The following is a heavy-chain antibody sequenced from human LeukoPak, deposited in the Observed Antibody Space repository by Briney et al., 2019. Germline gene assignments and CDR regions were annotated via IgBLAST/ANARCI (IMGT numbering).Heavy chain of an antibody. CDR3: ARDRAWNYFDY. CDR1: GFIFSHYG. D-gene: IGHD3-3*01. Sequence: PGRSLRLSCEASGFIFSHYGMHWVRQAPGKGLEWVAIISNDGSRKYYAHSVEGRFTISRDNSKNTLYLQMDSLRAEDTAVYYCARDRAWNYFDYWGQGTLVTVSS. V-gene: IGHV3-30*03. J-gene: IGHJ4*02. CDR2: ISNDGSRK.